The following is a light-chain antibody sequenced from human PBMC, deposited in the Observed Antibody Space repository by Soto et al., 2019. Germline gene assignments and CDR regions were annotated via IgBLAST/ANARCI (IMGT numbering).Light chain of an antibody. Sequence: DIVMTKSPDSLAVSLGDRATINCESGQRVLLTSNNKNYLAWYQQKPGQPPKLLIYWASTRESGVPDRFSASGSGTDFTLTITSLQAQDVAVYYCQKYYSTPSNFGQGTRREIK. V-gene: IGKV4-1*01. J-gene: IGKJ5*01. CDR1: QRVLLTSNNKNY. CDR2: WAS. CDR3: QKYYSTPSN.